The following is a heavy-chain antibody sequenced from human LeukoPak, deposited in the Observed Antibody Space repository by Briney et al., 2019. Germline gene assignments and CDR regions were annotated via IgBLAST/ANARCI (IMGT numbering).Heavy chain of an antibody. D-gene: IGHD3-10*01. CDR2: INHSGST. Sequence: PSETLSLTCAVYGGSFSGYYWSWIRQPPGKGLEWIGEINHSGSTNYNPSLKSRVTISVDTSKNQFSLKLSSVTAADTAVYYCARVQFYGSGSYYYYYYYMDVWGKGTTVTVSS. V-gene: IGHV4-34*01. J-gene: IGHJ6*03. CDR3: ARVQFYGSGSYYYYYYYMDV. CDR1: GGSFSGYY.